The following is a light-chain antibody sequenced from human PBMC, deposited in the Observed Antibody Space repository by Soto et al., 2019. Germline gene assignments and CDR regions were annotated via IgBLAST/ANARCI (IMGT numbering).Light chain of an antibody. V-gene: IGLV2-14*01. CDR2: EVS. CDR3: SSYTSSSTLV. CDR1: SSDVGGYNY. Sequence: QSVLTQPASVSGSPGQSITISCTGTSSDVGGYNYVSWYQQHPGKAPKLMIYEVSNRPSGVSNRFSGSKSGNTASLTISGLQAEDEADYYCSSYTSSSTLVFXXGT. J-gene: IGLJ2*01.